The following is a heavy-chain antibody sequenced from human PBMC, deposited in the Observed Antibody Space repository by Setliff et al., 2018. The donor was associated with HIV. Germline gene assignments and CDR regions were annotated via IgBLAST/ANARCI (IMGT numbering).Heavy chain of an antibody. CDR3: TRPQYFYDIGGSDY. V-gene: IGHV3-73*01. CDR1: GFTFSGSA. D-gene: IGHD3-22*01. Sequence: GGSLRLSCAASGFTFSGSAIHWVRQASGKGLEWLGRIKTRADNYATAYAASVKGRFTISRDDSMNTAYLQMNSLKIEDTAVYYCTRPQYFYDIGGSDYWGQGTLVTVSS. J-gene: IGHJ4*02. CDR2: IKTRADNYAT.